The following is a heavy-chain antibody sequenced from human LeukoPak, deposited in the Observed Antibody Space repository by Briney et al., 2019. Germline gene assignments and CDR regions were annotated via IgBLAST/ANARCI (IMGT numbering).Heavy chain of an antibody. J-gene: IGHJ4*02. CDR3: ASYTLWYGDS. CDR2: ISIGSSPYT. CDR1: GFSFSKSS. D-gene: IGHD3-10*01. V-gene: IGHV3-21*06. Sequence: TGGSLRLSCAATGFSFSKSSMLSFRQAPGQGLDSVSSISIGSSPYTYYADSLKGRFTISRDNAKNSVCLQMNSLRPEDTAVYYCASYTLWYGDSWGQGTLVTVSS.